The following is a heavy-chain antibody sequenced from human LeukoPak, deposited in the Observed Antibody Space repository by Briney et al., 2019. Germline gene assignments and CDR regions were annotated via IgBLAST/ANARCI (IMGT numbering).Heavy chain of an antibody. CDR1: GGSISSYY. V-gene: IGHV4-59*01. D-gene: IGHD2-21*02. Sequence: SETLSLTCTVSGGSISSYYWSWIRQPPGKGLEWIGYIYYSGSTNYNPSLKSRVTISVDTSKNRFSLKLSSVTAADTAVYYCARYVVVTALDYYYMDVWGKGTTVTISS. J-gene: IGHJ6*03. CDR2: IYYSGST. CDR3: ARYVVVTALDYYYMDV.